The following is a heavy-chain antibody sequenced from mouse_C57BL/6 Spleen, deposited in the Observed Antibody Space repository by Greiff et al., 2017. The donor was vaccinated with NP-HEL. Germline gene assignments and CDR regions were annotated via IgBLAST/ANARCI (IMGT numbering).Heavy chain of an antibody. CDR3: ARIYDGYLLDY. CDR1: GYTFTDYY. Sequence: EVQLQQSGPVLVKPGASVKMSCKASGYTFTDYYMNWVKQSHGKSLEWIGVINPYNGGTSYNQKFKGKATLTVDKSSSTAYMELNSLTSEDSAVYYCARIYDGYLLDYWGQGTTLTVSS. D-gene: IGHD2-3*01. V-gene: IGHV1-19*01. J-gene: IGHJ2*01. CDR2: INPYNGGT.